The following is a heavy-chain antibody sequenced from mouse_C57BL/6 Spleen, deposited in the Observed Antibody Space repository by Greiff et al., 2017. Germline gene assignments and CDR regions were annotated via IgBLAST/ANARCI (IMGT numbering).Heavy chain of an antibody. CDR2: IWSGGST. CDR1: GFSFTSYG. V-gene: IGHV2-2*01. CDR3: ARIWDYYAMDY. Sequence: QVQLKQSGPGLVQPSQSLSITCTVSGFSFTSYGVHWVRQSPGKGLEWLGVIWSGGSTDYNAAFISRLSISKDNSKSQVFFKMNSLQADDTAIYYCARIWDYYAMDYWGQGTSVTVSS. D-gene: IGHD4-1*01. J-gene: IGHJ4*01.